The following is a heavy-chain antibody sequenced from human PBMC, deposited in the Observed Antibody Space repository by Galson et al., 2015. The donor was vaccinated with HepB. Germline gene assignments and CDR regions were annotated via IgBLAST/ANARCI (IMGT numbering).Heavy chain of an antibody. CDR3: ARGPNYDFWSGYRGFSFDT. J-gene: IGHJ4*02. CDR2: INYNGVA. Sequence: ETLSLTCAVYGGPSSGNYWSWIRQPPGRGLEWIGEINYNGVATYNPPLKSRVTISVDTSKNQFSLNLNSVTAADTAVYYCARGPNYDFWSGYRGFSFDTWGQGTLVAVSS. V-gene: IGHV4-34*01. D-gene: IGHD3-3*01. CDR1: GGPSSGNY.